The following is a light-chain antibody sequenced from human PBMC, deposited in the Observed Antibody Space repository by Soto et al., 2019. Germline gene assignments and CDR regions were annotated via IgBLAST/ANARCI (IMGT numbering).Light chain of an antibody. V-gene: IGKV3-15*01. CDR2: GAS. J-gene: IGKJ5*01. Sequence: EIVMTQSPVTLSVSPGERVTLSCRASQSVSNNLAWYQQKSGQAPRLLIYGASTRVTGIPARFSGSGSGTEFTLTISSLQSEDFAIYYCQQYNNWPPVTFGQGTRLEI. CDR1: QSVSNN. CDR3: QQYNNWPPVT.